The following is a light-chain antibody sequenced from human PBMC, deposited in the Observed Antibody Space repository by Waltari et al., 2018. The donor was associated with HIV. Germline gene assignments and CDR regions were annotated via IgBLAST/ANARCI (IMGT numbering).Light chain of an antibody. Sequence: DIQMTQSPSTLSASVGDRVTITCRDSQSISSWLAWYQQKPGKAPKLLIYKASSLESGVPSRFSGSGSGTEFTLTISSLQPDDFATYYCQQYNSYSLLTFGQGTKLEIK. J-gene: IGKJ2*01. V-gene: IGKV1-5*03. CDR3: QQYNSYSLLT. CDR1: QSISSW. CDR2: KAS.